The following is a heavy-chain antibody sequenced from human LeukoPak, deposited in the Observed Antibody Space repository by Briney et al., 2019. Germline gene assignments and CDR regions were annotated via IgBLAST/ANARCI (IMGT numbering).Heavy chain of an antibody. CDR3: SKFPIYVDTSIRPNDVIDL. J-gene: IGHJ3*01. Sequence: ASVKISCRTSGYSFRDHFVHWVQQAPGKGLEWLGRLYPKNGETVYAKKFQGRLTMTADTSTDTAYIQLNSLTSDDSAIYYCSKFPIYVDTSIRPNDVIDLWGQGTLVTVSS. D-gene: IGHD2-2*02. V-gene: IGHV1-69-2*01. CDR1: GYSFRDHF. CDR2: LYPKNGET.